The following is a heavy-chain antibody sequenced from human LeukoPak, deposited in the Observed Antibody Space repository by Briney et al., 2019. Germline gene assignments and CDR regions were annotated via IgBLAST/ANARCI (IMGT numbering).Heavy chain of an antibody. D-gene: IGHD3-3*01. CDR2: IKSKTDGGTT. CDR3: TTHHTCYDFWSGYRSDSGGYYFDC. J-gene: IGHJ4*02. Sequence: GGSLRLSCAASGFTFSNAWMSWVRQAPGKGLEWVGRIKSKTDGGTTDYAAPVKGRFTISRDDSKNTLYLQMNSLKTEDTAVYYCTTHHTCYDFWSGYRSDSGGYYFDCWGQGTLVTVSS. V-gene: IGHV3-15*01. CDR1: GFTFSNAW.